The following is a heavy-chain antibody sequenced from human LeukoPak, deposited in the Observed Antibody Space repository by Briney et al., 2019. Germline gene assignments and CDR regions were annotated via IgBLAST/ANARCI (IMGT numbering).Heavy chain of an antibody. CDR1: GSIFTNYW. J-gene: IGHJ5*02. CDR3: ARAYHGSHYWEFAP. CDR2: IHASDSHT. Sequence: GASLQISCLAAGSIFTNYWIAWVRPLPGKGLEWMGMIHASDSHTYDSPSSLGQATISADTSISTPYLQWSSLKASDTAMYYCARAYHGSHYWEFAPWGQGTRVPASS. D-gene: IGHD1-26*01. V-gene: IGHV5-10-1*04.